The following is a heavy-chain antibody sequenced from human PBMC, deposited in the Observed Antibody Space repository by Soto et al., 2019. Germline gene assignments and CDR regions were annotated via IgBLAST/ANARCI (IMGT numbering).Heavy chain of an antibody. CDR1: GYTFTSYA. J-gene: IGHJ4*02. CDR3: ARGAPPADY. CDR2: ISAYNGNT. V-gene: IGHV1-18*01. Sequence: QVQLVQSGAEVKKPGASVKVSCKASGYTFTSYAISWVRQAPGQGLEWMGWISAYNGNTNYAQKLQGRVTMTTDTSPSKAYIEPMSLSSDHPAVYYLARGAPPADYWGQGTLVTVSS.